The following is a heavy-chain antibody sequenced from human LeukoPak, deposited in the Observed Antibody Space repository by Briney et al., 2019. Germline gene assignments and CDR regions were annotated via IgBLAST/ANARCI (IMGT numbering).Heavy chain of an antibody. D-gene: IGHD6-19*01. CDR3: ARDQGTVLGKDY. CDR2: ISAYNGNT. CDR1: GYTFTSYG. Sequence: ASVKVSCKAFGYTFTSYGVSWVRQAPGQGLEWMGWISAYNGNTNYAQKLQGRITMTTDTSTTTAYMELRGLRSDDTAVYYCARDQGTVLGKDYWGQGTLVTVSS. J-gene: IGHJ4*02. V-gene: IGHV1-18*01.